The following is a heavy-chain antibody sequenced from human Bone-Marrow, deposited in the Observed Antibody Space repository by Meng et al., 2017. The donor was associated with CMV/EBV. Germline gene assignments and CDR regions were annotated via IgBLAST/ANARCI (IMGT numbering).Heavy chain of an antibody. D-gene: IGHD1-26*01. CDR2: IGTAGDT. CDR3: ARGSIVDYDFGMDV. CDR1: GFTFSSYD. Sequence: GGSLRLSCAACGFTFSSYDMHWVRQATGKGLEWVSAIGTAGDTYYPGSVKGQFTISRENAKNSLYLQMNSLRAGDTAVYYCARGSIVDYDFGMDVWGQGTTVTVSS. J-gene: IGHJ6*02. V-gene: IGHV3-13*03.